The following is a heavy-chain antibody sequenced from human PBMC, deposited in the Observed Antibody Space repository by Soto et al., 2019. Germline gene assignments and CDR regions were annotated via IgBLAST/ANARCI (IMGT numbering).Heavy chain of an antibody. V-gene: IGHV3-30*18. CDR1: GFTFSNFG. Sequence: PGGSLRLSSAASGFTFSNFGMHWVRQAPGKGLEWVAVISYEGSNKYYADSVKGRFTISRDNTKNTLYMEMDSLRDEDTAVYYCAKDRNSYGPHYFDFWGRGTLVTVSS. CDR2: ISYEGSNK. CDR3: AKDRNSYGPHYFDF. J-gene: IGHJ4*02. D-gene: IGHD5-18*01.